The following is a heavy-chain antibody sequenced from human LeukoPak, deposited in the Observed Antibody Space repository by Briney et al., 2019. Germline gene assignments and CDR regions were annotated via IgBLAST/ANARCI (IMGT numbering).Heavy chain of an antibody. CDR1: GGSISSSNW. J-gene: IGHJ6*04. Sequence: SGTLSLTCAVSGGSISSSNWWSWVRQPPGKGLEWIGEIYHSGSTNYNPSPKSRVTISVDKSKNQFSLKLSSVTAADTAVYYCARYLGIWYGSGSYYNGVYYYGMDVWGKGTTVTVSS. V-gene: IGHV4-4*02. CDR3: ARYLGIWYGSGSYYNGVYYYGMDV. CDR2: IYHSGST. D-gene: IGHD3-10*01.